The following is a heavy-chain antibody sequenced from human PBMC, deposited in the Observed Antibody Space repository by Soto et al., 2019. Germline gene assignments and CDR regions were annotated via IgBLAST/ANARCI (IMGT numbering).Heavy chain of an antibody. CDR3: ARTMVGARAGDFDY. Sequence: TLSLTCTVSGGSVSSGSYYCSWIRQPPVMGLEWIGYIYYSGSTNYNPSLKSRVTISVDTSKDHFCLKLSSVSAADTAVDYCARTMVGARAGDFDYWGRGTLVTVSS. CDR1: GGSVSSGSYY. D-gene: IGHD1-26*01. CDR2: IYYSGST. V-gene: IGHV4-61*01. J-gene: IGHJ4*02.